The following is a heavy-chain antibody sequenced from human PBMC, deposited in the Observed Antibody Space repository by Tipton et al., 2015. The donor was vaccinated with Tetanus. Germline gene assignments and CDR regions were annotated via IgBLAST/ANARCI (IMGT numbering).Heavy chain of an antibody. J-gene: IGHJ5*02. CDR2: IYSSGTT. Sequence: TLSLTCTVSGVSMIDSYWNWIRQPAGKGLEWIGRIYSSGTTNYDPSLRGRVTMSIDTSKNRFSLKLDSVTAADTAIYYCARALKQGANWFDPWGQGTLVTASS. D-gene: IGHD3-16*01. CDR3: ARALKQGANWFDP. CDR1: GVSMIDSY. V-gene: IGHV4-4*07.